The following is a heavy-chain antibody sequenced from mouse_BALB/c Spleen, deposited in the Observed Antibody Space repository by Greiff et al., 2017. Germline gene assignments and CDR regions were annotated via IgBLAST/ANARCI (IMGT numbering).Heavy chain of an antibody. CDR2: INPSSGYT. Sequence: QVQLQQSGAELARPGASVKMSCKASGYTFTSYTMHWVKQRPGQGLEWIGYINPSSGYTNYNQKFKDKATLTADKSSSTAYMQLSSLTSEDSAVYYCARDGSSSYYFDYWGQGTTLTVSS. J-gene: IGHJ2*01. V-gene: IGHV1-4*01. CDR3: ARDGSSSYYFDY. D-gene: IGHD1-1*01. CDR1: GYTFTSYT.